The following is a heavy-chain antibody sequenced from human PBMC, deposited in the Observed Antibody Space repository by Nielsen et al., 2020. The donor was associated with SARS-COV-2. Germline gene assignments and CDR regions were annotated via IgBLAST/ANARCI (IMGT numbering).Heavy chain of an antibody. V-gene: IGHV3-33*01. D-gene: IGHD6-13*01. Sequence: GESLKISCAASGFTFSSYCMHWVRQAPGKGLEWVAVIWYDGSNKYYADSVKGRFTISRDNSKNTLYLQMNSLRAEDTAVYYCASELVPGYYGMDVWGQGTTVTVSS. CDR2: IWYDGSNK. CDR3: ASELVPGYYGMDV. CDR1: GFTFSSYC. J-gene: IGHJ6*02.